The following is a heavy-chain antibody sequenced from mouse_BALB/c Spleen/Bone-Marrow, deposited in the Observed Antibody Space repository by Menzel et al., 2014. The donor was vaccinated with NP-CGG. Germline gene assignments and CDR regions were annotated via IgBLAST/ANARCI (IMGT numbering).Heavy chain of an antibody. CDR1: GFTFTDYY. Sequence: DVKLVESGGGLVQPGGSLRLSCATSGFTFTDYYMSWVRRPPGKALEWLGFIRNKANGYTTEYSASVKGRFTISRDNPQSILYLQMNTLRAEDSATYYCAREIINDYHWYFDVWGAGTTVTVSS. CDR2: IRNKANGYTT. V-gene: IGHV7-3*02. J-gene: IGHJ1*01. CDR3: AREIINDYHWYFDV. D-gene: IGHD2-4*01.